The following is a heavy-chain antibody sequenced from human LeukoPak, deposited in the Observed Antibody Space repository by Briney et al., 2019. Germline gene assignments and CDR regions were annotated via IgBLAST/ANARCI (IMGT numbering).Heavy chain of an antibody. CDR1: GFTFSDYY. CDR2: ISGSSSKT. V-gene: IGHV3-11*03. J-gene: IGHJ4*02. CDR3: ARTNSLDY. Sequence: EAGGSLRLSCAASGFTFSDYYMSWIRQAPGKGLEWVSWISGSSSKTSYADSVKGRFTISRDNAKNSVYLQMNSLRAEDTAVYYCARTNSLDYWGQGTLVTVSS.